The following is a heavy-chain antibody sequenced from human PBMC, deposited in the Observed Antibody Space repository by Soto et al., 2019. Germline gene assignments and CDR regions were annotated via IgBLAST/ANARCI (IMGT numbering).Heavy chain of an antibody. D-gene: IGHD3-3*01. CDR1: GFTFSSYW. V-gene: IGHV3-74*01. J-gene: IGHJ4*02. CDR2: INSDGSST. CDR3: ARDRQITIFGVDFDY. Sequence: GGSLRLSCAASGFTFSSYWMHWVRQAPGKGLVWVSRINSDGSSTSYADSVKGRFTISRDNAKNTLYLQMNSLRAEDTAVYYCARDRQITIFGVDFDYWGQGTLGTVSS.